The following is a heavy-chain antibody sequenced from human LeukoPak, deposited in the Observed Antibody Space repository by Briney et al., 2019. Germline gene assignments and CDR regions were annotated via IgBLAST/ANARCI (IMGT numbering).Heavy chain of an antibody. D-gene: IGHD3-9*01. CDR3: ARWNLAKNYDILTGSGDNNWFDP. Sequence: SETLSLTCTVSGGSISSYYWSWIRQPPGKGLEWIGYIYYSGSTNYNPSLKSRVTISVDTSKNQFSLKLSSVTAADTAVYYCARWNLAKNYDILTGSGDNNWFDPWGQGTLVTVSS. V-gene: IGHV4-59*01. J-gene: IGHJ5*02. CDR1: GGSISSYY. CDR2: IYYSGST.